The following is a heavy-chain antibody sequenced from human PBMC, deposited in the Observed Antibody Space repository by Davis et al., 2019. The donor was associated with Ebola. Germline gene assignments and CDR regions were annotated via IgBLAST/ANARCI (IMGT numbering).Heavy chain of an antibody. CDR2: LYCHDDK. CDR3: AHQYTAAAGSYWYFDL. CDR1: GFSLRTRGLG. Sequence: SGPTLVNPTPTLTLTCSFSGFSLRTRGLGVGWIRQPPGKALEWLAPLYCHDDKRNSPSLKSRLTITKDTSKNQVVLTMTNMDPVDTATYYCAHQYTAAAGSYWYFDLWGRGTLVTVSS. D-gene: IGHD6-13*01. V-gene: IGHV2-5*01. J-gene: IGHJ2*01.